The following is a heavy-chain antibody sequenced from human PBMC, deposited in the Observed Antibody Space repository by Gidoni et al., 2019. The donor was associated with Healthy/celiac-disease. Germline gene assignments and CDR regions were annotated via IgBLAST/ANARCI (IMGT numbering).Heavy chain of an antibody. J-gene: IGHJ6*02. D-gene: IGHD5-18*01. CDR2: MNPNSGNT. Sequence: QVQLVQSGAEVKKPGASVKVSCKASGYTFTSYDINWVRQATGQGLEWMGWMNPNSGNTGYAQKFQGRVTMTRNTSISTAYMELSSLRSEDTAVYYCARNPPVGLWLPDYYYYGMDVWGQGTTVTVSS. CDR1: GYTFTSYD. CDR3: ARNPPVGLWLPDYYYYGMDV. V-gene: IGHV1-8*01.